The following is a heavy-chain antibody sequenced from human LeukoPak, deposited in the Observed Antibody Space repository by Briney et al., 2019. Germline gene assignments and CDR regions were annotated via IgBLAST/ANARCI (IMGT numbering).Heavy chain of an antibody. D-gene: IGHD3-9*01. CDR1: GFTFSSYG. CDR3: ARSSRNYDILTGYYIEYGMDV. CDR2: IWYDGSNK. J-gene: IGHJ6*02. V-gene: IGHV3-33*01. Sequence: PGGSLRLSCAASGFTFSSYGMHWVRQAPGKGLEWVAVIWYDGSNKYYADSVKGRFTISRDNSKNTLYLQMNSLRAEDTAVYYCARSSRNYDILTGYYIEYGMDVWGQGTTVTVSS.